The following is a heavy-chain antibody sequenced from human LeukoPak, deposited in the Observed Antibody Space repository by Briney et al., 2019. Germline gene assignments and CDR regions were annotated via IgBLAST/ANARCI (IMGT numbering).Heavy chain of an antibody. CDR3: AREDGYNWNYGY. CDR1: GFTFSSYE. Sequence: GGSLRLSCAASGFTFSSYEMNWARQAPGKGLEWVSYISSSGSTISYADSVKGRFTISRDNAKNSLYLQMNSLRAEDTAVYYCAREDGYNWNYGYWGQGTLVTVSS. CDR2: ISSSGSTI. D-gene: IGHD1-20*01. V-gene: IGHV3-48*03. J-gene: IGHJ4*02.